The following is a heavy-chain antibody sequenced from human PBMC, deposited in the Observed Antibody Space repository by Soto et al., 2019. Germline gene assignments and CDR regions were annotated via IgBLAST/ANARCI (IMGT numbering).Heavy chain of an antibody. J-gene: IGHJ5*02. CDR3: AMGRYYYDSSGRNWFDP. CDR2: INHSGST. D-gene: IGHD3-22*01. V-gene: IGHV4-34*01. CDR1: GGSFSGYY. Sequence: SETLSLTCAVYGGSFSGYYWSWIRQPPGKGLEWIGEINHSGSTNYNPSLKSRVTISVDTSKNQFSLKLSSVTAADTAVYYCAMGRYYYDSSGRNWFDPWGQGTLVTVSS.